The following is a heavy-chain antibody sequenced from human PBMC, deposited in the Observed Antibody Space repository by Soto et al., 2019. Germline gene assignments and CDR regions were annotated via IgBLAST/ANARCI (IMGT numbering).Heavy chain of an antibody. CDR2: ILYSGST. CDR1: GGSITRNNHY. CDR3: ARLGSSGWYQGSYFDY. V-gene: IGHV4-39*01. D-gene: IGHD6-19*01. J-gene: IGHJ4*02. Sequence: QLQLQESGPGLVKPSETLSLTCIVSGGSITRNNHYWGWIRQSPGKGLEWIGSILYSGSTNYNPSLKSRVTLSVKTSKNLFSLKMSSVTAADTALYYCARLGSSGWYQGSYFDYWGQGTLVTVSS.